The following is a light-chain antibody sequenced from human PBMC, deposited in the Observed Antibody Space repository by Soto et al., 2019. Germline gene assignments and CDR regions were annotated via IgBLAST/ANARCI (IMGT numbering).Light chain of an antibody. V-gene: IGKV1-27*01. J-gene: IGKJ3*01. CDR2: AAS. Sequence: DIQMTQSPTSLSASVGDRVTITCRASQDIRNFVAWYQQKPGKAPKLLIYAASTLQSGVPSRFSGSGSGTDFTLTINSLQPEDVATYSWQYYSSVPIFGPGTKVEIK. CDR3: QYYSSVPI. CDR1: QDIRNF.